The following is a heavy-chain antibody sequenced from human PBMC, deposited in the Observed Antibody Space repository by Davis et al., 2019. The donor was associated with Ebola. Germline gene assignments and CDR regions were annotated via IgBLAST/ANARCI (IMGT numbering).Heavy chain of an antibody. CDR3: ARERLECGGDCHDY. CDR1: GFAFSDYY. Sequence: PGGSLRLSCEVSGFAFSDYYMSWIRQAQGKGLEWIAYIGPSGNSFYCADSVKGRFTISRDNPRNSLHLQMNSLRVEDTAVYYCARERLECGGDCHDYWGQGTLVTVSP. V-gene: IGHV3-11*04. D-gene: IGHD2-21*01. J-gene: IGHJ4*02. CDR2: IGPSGNSF.